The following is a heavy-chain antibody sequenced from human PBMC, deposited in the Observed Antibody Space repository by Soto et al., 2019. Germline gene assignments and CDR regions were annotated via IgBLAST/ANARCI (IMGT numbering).Heavy chain of an antibody. Sequence: EVQLLESGGGLVQPGGSLRLSCAASGFTFSNYAMTWVRQAPGKGLEWVSTISGSGGSIYYADSVKGRFTISRDDSKNTLYLQMNGLRAEDAAVYYCAKQRLRRTTDYWGQGSLVTVSS. CDR1: GFTFSNYA. J-gene: IGHJ4*02. CDR2: ISGSGGSI. D-gene: IGHD4-17*01. CDR3: AKQRLRRTTDY. V-gene: IGHV3-23*01.